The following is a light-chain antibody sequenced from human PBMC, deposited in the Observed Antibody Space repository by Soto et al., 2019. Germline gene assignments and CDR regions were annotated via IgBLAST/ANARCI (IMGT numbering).Light chain of an antibody. CDR2: AVS. CDR3: SSYTTTSTLV. V-gene: IGLV2-8*01. CDR1: SSDVGGYNY. Sequence: QSALTQPPSASGSPGQSVTISCTGTSSDVGGYNYVSWYQQHPGKAPKLIIYAVSKRPSGVPDRFSGSKSGNTASLTVSGLQAEDEADYFCSSYTTTSTLVFGGGTKLTVL. J-gene: IGLJ3*02.